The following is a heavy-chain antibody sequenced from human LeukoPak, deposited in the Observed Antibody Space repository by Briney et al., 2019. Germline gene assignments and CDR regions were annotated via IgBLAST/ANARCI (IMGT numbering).Heavy chain of an antibody. CDR3: AISKNTATPGDY. J-gene: IGHJ4*02. D-gene: IGHD5-18*01. Sequence: GESLKISCKGSGYSFTTYWITWVRQMPGKGLEWMGRIDPSDSYTNYSPSFQGHVTLSADKSISTAYLQWSSLRATDTAMYYCAISKNTATPGDYWGQGTLVTVS. CDR1: GYSFTTYW. V-gene: IGHV5-10-1*01. CDR2: IDPSDSYT.